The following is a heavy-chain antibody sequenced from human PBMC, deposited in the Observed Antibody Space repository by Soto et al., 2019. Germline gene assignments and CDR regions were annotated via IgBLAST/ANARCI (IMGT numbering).Heavy chain of an antibody. CDR3: ARSIAARLNWFDP. J-gene: IGHJ5*02. D-gene: IGHD6-6*01. CDR1: GFTFTSYS. Sequence: GGSLRLSCAASGFTFTSYSMNWVRQAPGKGLEWVSSISSSSSYIYYADSVKGRFTISRDNAKNSLYLQMNSLRAEDTAVYYCARSIAARLNWFDPWGQGTLVTVSS. V-gene: IGHV3-21*01. CDR2: ISSSSSYI.